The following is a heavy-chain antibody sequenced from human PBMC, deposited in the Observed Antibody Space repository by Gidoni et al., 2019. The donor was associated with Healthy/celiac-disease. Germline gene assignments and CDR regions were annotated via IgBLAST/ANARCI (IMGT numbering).Heavy chain of an antibody. Sequence: EVQLVESGGGVVQPGRSRRLSGAGSGFTFDDYDMHWVRQAPGKGLEVVSGISWNSCSLGYADSLKGRFPISSDNAKNSLYLQMHSLRAEDTALYYCAKDLLSSSSSGVGDYYYGMDVWGQGTTVTVSS. CDR2: ISWNSCSL. V-gene: IGHV3-9*01. D-gene: IGHD6-6*01. CDR3: AKDLLSSSSSGVGDYYYGMDV. J-gene: IGHJ6*02. CDR1: GFTFDDYD.